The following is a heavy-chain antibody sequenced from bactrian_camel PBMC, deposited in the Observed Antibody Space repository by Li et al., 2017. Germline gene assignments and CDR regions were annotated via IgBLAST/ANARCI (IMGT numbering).Heavy chain of an antibody. CDR1: GYTVSMRC. J-gene: IGHJ4*01. CDR3: ATGSLGSGGSSEN. V-gene: IGHV3S53*01. D-gene: IGHD2*01. Sequence: HVQLVESGGGSVQAGGSLRLSCAASGYTVSMRCMGWFREAPGKEREEVASIDSDGSTYYRDSVKGRFTISRDNAKNTVNLLMSNLKPEDTALYYCATGSLGSGGSSENWGQGTQVTVS. CDR2: IDSDGST.